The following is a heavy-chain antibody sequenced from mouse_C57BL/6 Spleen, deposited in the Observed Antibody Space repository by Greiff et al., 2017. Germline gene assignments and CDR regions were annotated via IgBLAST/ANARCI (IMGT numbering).Heavy chain of an antibody. D-gene: IGHD2-1*01. CDR2: ISYDGSN. CDR3: ARGGNVWFAY. CDR1: GYSITSGYY. Sequence: ESGPGLVKPSQSLSLTCSVTGYSITSGYYWNWIRQFPGNKLEWMGYISYDGSNNYNPSLKNRISITRDTSKNQFFLKLNSVTTEDTATYYCARGGNVWFAYWGQGTLVTVSA. J-gene: IGHJ3*01. V-gene: IGHV3-6*01.